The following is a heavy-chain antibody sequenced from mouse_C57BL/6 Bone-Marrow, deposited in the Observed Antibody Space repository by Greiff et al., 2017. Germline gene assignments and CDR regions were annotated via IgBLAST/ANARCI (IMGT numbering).Heavy chain of an antibody. V-gene: IGHV5-6*01. CDR3: ARHGFYVGNFDY. CDR2: ISSGGSYT. D-gene: IGHD2-3*01. CDR1: GFTFSSYG. J-gene: IGHJ2*01. Sequence: DVHLVESGGDLVKPGGSLKLSCAASGFTFSSYGMSWVRQTPDKRLEWVATISSGGSYTYYPDSVKGRFTISRDNAKNTLYLQMSSLKSEDTAMYYCARHGFYVGNFDYWGQGTTLTVSS.